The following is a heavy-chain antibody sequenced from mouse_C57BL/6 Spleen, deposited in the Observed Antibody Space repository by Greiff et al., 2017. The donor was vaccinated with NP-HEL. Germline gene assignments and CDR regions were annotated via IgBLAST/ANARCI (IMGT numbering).Heavy chain of an antibody. J-gene: IGHJ2*01. D-gene: IGHD2-4*01. CDR3: ARGGIYYDYVFDY. V-gene: IGHV1-54*01. Sequence: VQLQESGAELVRPGTSVKVSCKASGYAFSNYLIEWVKQRPGQGLEWIGVINPGSGGTNYNEKFKGKATLTADKSSSTAYMQLSSLTSEDSAVYFCARGGIYYDYVFDYWGQGTTLTVSS. CDR1: GYAFSNYL. CDR2: INPGSGGT.